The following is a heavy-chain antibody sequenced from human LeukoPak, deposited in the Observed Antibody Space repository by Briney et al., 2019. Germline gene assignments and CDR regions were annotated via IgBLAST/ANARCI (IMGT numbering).Heavy chain of an antibody. J-gene: IGHJ4*02. Sequence: GGSLRLSCAASGFTLRSYTMNWVRQAPGKGLEWVSALSGSGAATYYADSVKGRFTISRDNSKKTLYLQMNSLRDEDTAVYYCANGKSEYSGGWPRGTLWGQGTLVTVSS. CDR2: LSGSGAAT. D-gene: IGHD1-26*01. CDR1: GFTLRSYT. CDR3: ANGKSEYSGGWPRGTL. V-gene: IGHV3-23*01.